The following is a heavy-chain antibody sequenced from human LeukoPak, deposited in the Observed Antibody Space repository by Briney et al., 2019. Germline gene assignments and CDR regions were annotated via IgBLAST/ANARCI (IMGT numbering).Heavy chain of an antibody. V-gene: IGHV3-48*03. CDR2: ISSNDTTI. D-gene: IGHD5-24*01. CDR1: GFTFSSYE. Sequence: GGSLRLSCAASGFTFSSYEMTWVRQAPGKGLEWVSNISSNDTTIHYADSVKGRFTISRDNARNSLYLQMNSLRAEDTAVYYCARSRRDNYYYYYGMDVWGQGTTVTVSS. CDR3: ARSRRDNYYYYYGMDV. J-gene: IGHJ6*02.